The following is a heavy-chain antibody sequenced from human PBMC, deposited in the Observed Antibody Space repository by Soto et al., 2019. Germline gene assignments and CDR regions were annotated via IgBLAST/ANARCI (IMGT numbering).Heavy chain of an antibody. Sequence: QVQLVQSGAEVTKPGASVKVSCKASGYTFTSYDINWVRQATGQGLEWMGWMSPNSGATGYAQKFQGRVTMTRDTSIGTVYMELSNLRSEDTAIYYCARGVDAGVDVWGQGSTVTVSS. CDR1: GYTFTSYD. V-gene: IGHV1-8*01. D-gene: IGHD1-1*01. CDR2: MSPNSGAT. J-gene: IGHJ6*02. CDR3: ARGVDAGVDV.